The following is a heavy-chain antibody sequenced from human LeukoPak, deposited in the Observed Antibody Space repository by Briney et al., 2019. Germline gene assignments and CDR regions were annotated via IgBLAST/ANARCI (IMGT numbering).Heavy chain of an antibody. V-gene: IGHV4-59*01. D-gene: IGHD3-10*01. CDR1: GGSISSYY. J-gene: IGHJ4*02. Sequence: SETLSLTCTVSGGSISSYYWSWIRQPPGKGLEWIGYIYYSGSTNYNPSLKSRVTISVDTSKNQFSLKLSSVTAADTAVYYCARSGLLWFGENPYYFDYWGQGTLVTVSS. CDR2: IYYSGST. CDR3: ARSGLLWFGENPYYFDY.